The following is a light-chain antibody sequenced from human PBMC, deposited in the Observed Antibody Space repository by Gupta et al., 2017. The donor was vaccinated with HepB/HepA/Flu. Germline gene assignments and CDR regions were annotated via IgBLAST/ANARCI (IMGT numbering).Light chain of an antibody. V-gene: IGLV1-47*02. CDR3: AAWDNSLSAYV. J-gene: IGLJ1*01. CDR2: NDD. CDR1: SSNVGRDT. Sequence: QPVLTQPPSASGTPGQRVDISCSGSSSNVGRDTVSWYRQLPGTAPKLLIYNDDRRPSGVPDRFSGSKSGTSASLAISGLRSEDEADYYCAAWDNSLSAYVFGTGTWVTVL.